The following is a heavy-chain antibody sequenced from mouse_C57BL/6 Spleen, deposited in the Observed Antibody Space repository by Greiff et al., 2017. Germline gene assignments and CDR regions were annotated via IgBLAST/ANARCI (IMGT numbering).Heavy chain of an antibody. CDR2: IDPETGGT. V-gene: IGHV1-15*01. Sequence: VQLQQSGAELVRPGASVTLSCKASGYTFTDYEMHWVKQTPVHGLEWIGAIDPETGGTAYNQKFKGKAILTADKSSSTAYMELRSLTSEDSAVYYCTRFDYSNVPDYWGQGTTLTVSS. J-gene: IGHJ2*01. CDR3: TRFDYSNVPDY. D-gene: IGHD2-5*01. CDR1: GYTFTDYE.